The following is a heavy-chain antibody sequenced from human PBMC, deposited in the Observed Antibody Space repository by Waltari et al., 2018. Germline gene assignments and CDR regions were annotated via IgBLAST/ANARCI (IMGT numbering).Heavy chain of an antibody. CDR1: GGSLSGYS. D-gene: IGHD3-3*01. CDR2: INHRAST. V-gene: IGHV4-34*01. J-gene: IGHJ4*02. CDR3: ARGLTHYDFWSGSGYYFDY. Sequence: QVQLQPWGAGLLKPSETLSLTCAVYGGSLSGYSWSWLRQPQWKGLEWIGEINHRASTNYNPSLKGGGTISVDTSKNQFSLKLSSVTAADTAVYYCARGLTHYDFWSGSGYYFDYWGQGTLVTVSS.